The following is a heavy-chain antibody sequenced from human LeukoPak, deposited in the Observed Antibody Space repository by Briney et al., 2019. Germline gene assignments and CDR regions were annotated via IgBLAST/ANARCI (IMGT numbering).Heavy chain of an antibody. V-gene: IGHV4-30-2*01. CDR2: IYHSGST. D-gene: IGHD6-13*01. CDR3: ARVKRQQLVTPRWFDP. J-gene: IGHJ5*02. Sequence: SETLSLTCTVSGGSISSGGYYWSWIRQPPGKGLEWIGYIYHSGSTYYNPSLKSRVTISVDRSKNQFSLKLSSVTAADTAVYYCARVKRQQLVTPRWFDPWGQGTLVTVSS. CDR1: GGSISSGGYY.